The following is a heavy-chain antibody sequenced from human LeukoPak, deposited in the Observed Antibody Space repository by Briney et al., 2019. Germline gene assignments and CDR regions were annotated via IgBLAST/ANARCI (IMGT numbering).Heavy chain of an antibody. Sequence: PSETLSLTCTVSGGSISRYYWSWIRQPPGKGLEWIGYIYYTGSTNYNPSLKSRVTISVDTSKNQFSLKLSSVTAADTALYYCAKGHYGDYDNWFDPWGQGTLVTVSS. J-gene: IGHJ5*02. CDR2: IYYTGST. CDR1: GGSISRYY. D-gene: IGHD4-17*01. CDR3: AKGHYGDYDNWFDP. V-gene: IGHV4-59*08.